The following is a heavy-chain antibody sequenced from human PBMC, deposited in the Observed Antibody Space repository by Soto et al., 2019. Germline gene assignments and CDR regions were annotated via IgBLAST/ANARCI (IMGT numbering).Heavy chain of an antibody. V-gene: IGHV3-23*01. CDR2: ISGSGGST. CDR3: ASRGSGSEYDY. CDR1: GFTFSSYA. D-gene: IGHD1-26*01. Sequence: EVQLLESGGGLVQPGGSLRLSCAASGFTFSSYAMRWVRQATVKGLEWVSAISGSGGSTYYADSVKGRFTISRDNSTNALYLPMSSLRAEYTDVYYCASRGSGSEYDYWGQGTLVTVSS. J-gene: IGHJ4*02.